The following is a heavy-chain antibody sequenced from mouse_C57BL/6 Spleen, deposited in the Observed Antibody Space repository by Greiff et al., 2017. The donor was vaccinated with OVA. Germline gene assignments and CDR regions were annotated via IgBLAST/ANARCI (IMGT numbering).Heavy chain of an antibody. Sequence: EVKVEESGGGLVQPGGSMKLSCVASGFTFSNYWMNWVRQSPEKGLEWVAQIRLKSDNYATHYAESVKGRFTISRDDSKSSVYLQMNNLRAEDTGIYYCTSPGFAYWGQGTLVTVSA. J-gene: IGHJ3*01. CDR3: TSPGFAY. CDR2: IRLKSDNYAT. V-gene: IGHV6-3*01. CDR1: GFTFSNYW.